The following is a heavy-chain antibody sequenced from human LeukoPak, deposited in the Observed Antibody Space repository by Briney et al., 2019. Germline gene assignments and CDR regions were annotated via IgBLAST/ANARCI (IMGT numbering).Heavy chain of an antibody. CDR1: GFTFSTYS. Sequence: GGSLRLSCEASGFTFSTYSINWVRQAPGKGLEWVSYISRRTNTEHYADSIKGRFTISSDDAKNSLYLQMNGLRAEDTAVYYCAGVPGSAAPPFYYYAMDVWGQGTTVTVSS. V-gene: IGHV3-48*04. CDR3: AGVPGSAAPPFYYYAMDV. D-gene: IGHD6-19*01. J-gene: IGHJ6*02. CDR2: ISRRTNTE.